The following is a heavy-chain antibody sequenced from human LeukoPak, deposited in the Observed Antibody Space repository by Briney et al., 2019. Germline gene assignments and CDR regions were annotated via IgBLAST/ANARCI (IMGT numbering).Heavy chain of an antibody. CDR1: GYTFTSYD. CDR3: ARYQYYDFWSGPDY. J-gene: IGHJ4*02. D-gene: IGHD3-3*01. Sequence: GASVKVSCKASGYTFTSYDINWVRQATGQGLGWMGWMNPNSGNTGYAQKFQGRVTMTRNTSISTAYMELSSLRSEDTAVYYCARYQYYDFWSGPDYWGQGTLVTVSS. CDR2: MNPNSGNT. V-gene: IGHV1-8*01.